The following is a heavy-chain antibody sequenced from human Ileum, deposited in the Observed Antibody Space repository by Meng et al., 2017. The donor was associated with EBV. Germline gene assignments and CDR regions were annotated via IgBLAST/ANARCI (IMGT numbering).Heavy chain of an antibody. D-gene: IGHD1-26*01. J-gene: IGHJ4*02. CDR2: MSYSGST. CDR3: AGDPHSGSPH. Sequence: QGHLQESGPGLVKPSEPLSLTCTVSGGSVSSAHSFWTWIRQPPGKGLEWIGYMSYSGSTNYSPPLESRVTISVDTSKNQFSLKLSSVTAADTAVYYCAGDPHSGSPHWGQGTLVTVSS. CDR1: GGSVSSAHSF. V-gene: IGHV4-61*01.